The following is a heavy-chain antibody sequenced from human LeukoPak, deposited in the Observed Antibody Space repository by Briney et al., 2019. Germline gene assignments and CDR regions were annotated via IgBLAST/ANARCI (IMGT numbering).Heavy chain of an antibody. D-gene: IGHD3-10*01. CDR3: ARLMVRGAFYYYYYMDV. V-gene: IGHV3-66*02. Sequence: GVSLTLPCAASGFTVNSNYMIWVRHAPGKGMEWVTFIYSGGSTYYADSVKGRFTISRDNSKITLYLQMNSLRAEDTAVYYCARLMVRGAFYYYYYMDVWGKGTTVTVSS. CDR2: IYSGGST. J-gene: IGHJ6*03. CDR1: GFTVNSNY.